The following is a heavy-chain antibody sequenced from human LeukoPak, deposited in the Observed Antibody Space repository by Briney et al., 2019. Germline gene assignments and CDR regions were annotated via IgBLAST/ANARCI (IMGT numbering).Heavy chain of an antibody. V-gene: IGHV3-49*04. J-gene: IGHJ4*02. CDR1: GFTFGDYA. CDR2: IRRKAHGGTI. D-gene: IGHD2-2*01. CDR3: TRGRGYCSLTTCYVFDY. Sequence: ALRLSCKASGFTFGDYAVTWVRQAPGKGLEWVASIRRKAHGGTIEYAASVKGRFTISRDDSNSIAYLQMNSLKTEDTAVYYCTRGRGYCSLTTCYVFDYWGQGTLVTVSS.